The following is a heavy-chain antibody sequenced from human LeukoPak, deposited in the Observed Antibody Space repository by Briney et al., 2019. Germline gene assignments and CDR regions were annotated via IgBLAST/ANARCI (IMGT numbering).Heavy chain of an antibody. CDR3: ARGVNWIDP. V-gene: IGHV4-59*01. D-gene: IGHD6-13*01. CDR2: IYYHGNT. CDR1: GVSINSSY. Sequence: SETLSLTCTVSGVSINSSYWSWIRQPPRKGLEWIGYIYYHGNTKYHPSLESRVTISIDTSKNQFSLKLSSVTAADTAVYYCARGVNWIDPWGQGTLVTVSS. J-gene: IGHJ5*02.